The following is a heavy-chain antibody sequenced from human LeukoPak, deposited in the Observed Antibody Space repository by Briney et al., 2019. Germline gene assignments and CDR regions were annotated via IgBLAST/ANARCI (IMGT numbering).Heavy chain of an antibody. CDR2: INPNSGGT. J-gene: IGHJ4*02. Sequence: ASVKVSCKASGHTFTGYYMHWVRPAPGQGLEWMGWINPNSGGTNYAQKFQGRVTMTRDTSISTAYMEVSRLRAYDTAVYYCAREQRIAAAAVMGYWGQGTLVTVSS. CDR3: AREQRIAAAAVMGY. V-gene: IGHV1-2*02. CDR1: GHTFTGYY. D-gene: IGHD6-13*01.